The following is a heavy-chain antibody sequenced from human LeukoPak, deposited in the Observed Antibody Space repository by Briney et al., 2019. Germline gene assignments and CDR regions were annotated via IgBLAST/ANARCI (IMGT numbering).Heavy chain of an antibody. J-gene: IGHJ4*02. D-gene: IGHD2-2*01. CDR3: ARQILVVPAALFDY. Sequence: SETLSLTCTVSGGSISSSSYYWGWIRQPPGKGLEWIGSIYYSGSTYYNPSLKSRVTISVDTSKNQFSLKLSSVTAADTAVYYCARQILVVPAALFDYWGQGTLVTVSS. V-gene: IGHV4-39*01. CDR2: IYYSGST. CDR1: GGSISSSSYY.